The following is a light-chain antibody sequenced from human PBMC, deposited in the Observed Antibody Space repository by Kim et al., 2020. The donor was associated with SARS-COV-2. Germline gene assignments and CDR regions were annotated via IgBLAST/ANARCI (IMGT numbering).Light chain of an antibody. CDR3: HQYAKSLLT. Sequence: IVLTQSPGTLSLSPGETATLSCRANESISGIFLAWYQKRPGQAHRFLISGPSNRATGIPDRFSVSGSGTHFTLTINRLEPEDFAVYYCHQYAKSLLTFGGGTKVDIK. CDR1: ESISGIF. CDR2: GPS. V-gene: IGKV3-20*01. J-gene: IGKJ4*01.